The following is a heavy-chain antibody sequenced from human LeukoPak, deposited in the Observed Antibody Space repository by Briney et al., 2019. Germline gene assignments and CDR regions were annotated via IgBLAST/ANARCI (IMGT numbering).Heavy chain of an antibody. V-gene: IGHV4-34*01. CDR1: GGSFSGYY. J-gene: IGHJ3*02. CDR2: INHSGST. D-gene: IGHD3-22*01. Sequence: TLSLTCAVYGGSFSGYYWSWIRQPPGKGLEWIGEINHSGSTNYNPPLKSRVTISVDTSKNQFSLKLSSVTAADTAVYYCARVPPYYYDSSGYTLIQPHAFDIWGQGTMVTVSS. CDR3: ARVPPYYYDSSGYTLIQPHAFDI.